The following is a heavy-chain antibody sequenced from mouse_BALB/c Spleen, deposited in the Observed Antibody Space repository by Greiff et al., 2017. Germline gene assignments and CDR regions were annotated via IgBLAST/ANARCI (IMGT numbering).Heavy chain of an antibody. V-gene: IGHV3-6*02. D-gene: IGHD2-3*01. Sequence: EVQLVESGPGLVKPSQSLSLSCSVTGYSFTSGYYWYWIRQLPGNLLEWMGYISYDGSNNYNPTFKNRTSITRDTSTNQYFLKLNSVTTEDTAVYYCARVNDDYFLDYWGQGTTLTVSS. CDR2: ISYDGSN. J-gene: IGHJ2*01. CDR3: ARVNDDYFLDY. CDR1: GYSFTSGYY.